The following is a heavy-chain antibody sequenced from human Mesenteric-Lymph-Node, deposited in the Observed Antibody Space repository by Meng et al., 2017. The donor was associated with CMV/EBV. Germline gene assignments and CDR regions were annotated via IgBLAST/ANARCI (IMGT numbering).Heavy chain of an antibody. V-gene: IGHV5-51*01. CDR1: GYSFTNQW. Sequence: KIYCKASGYSFTNQWIGWVRQMPGKGLEWMGIIYPGDSDTRYSPSFHGQVTMSADKSINTAYLQWGSLKASDTAMYYCARLPPGPFPTWGQGTLVTVSS. D-gene: IGHD1-14*01. CDR3: ARLPPGPFPT. CDR2: IYPGDSDT. J-gene: IGHJ5*02.